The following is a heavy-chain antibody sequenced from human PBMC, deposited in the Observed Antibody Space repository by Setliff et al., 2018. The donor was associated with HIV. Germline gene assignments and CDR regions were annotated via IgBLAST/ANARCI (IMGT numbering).Heavy chain of an antibody. CDR3: ANYGDY. Sequence: PGGSLRLSCTVSGFRYSDWSMNWVRQTPGKGLEWVSYIRSGGGAIYYADSVRGRFTISRVDAKNSLYLEMSSLRVEDTAVYYCANYGDYWGQGTLVTVSS. J-gene: IGHJ4*02. CDR2: IRSGGGAI. CDR1: GFRYSDWS. V-gene: IGHV3-48*04.